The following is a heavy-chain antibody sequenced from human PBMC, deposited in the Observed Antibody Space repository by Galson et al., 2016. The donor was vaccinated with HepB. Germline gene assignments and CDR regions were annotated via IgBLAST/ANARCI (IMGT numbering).Heavy chain of an antibody. CDR3: AREDSNYDRAFDI. D-gene: IGHD4-11*01. V-gene: IGHV1-69*13. CDR1: GGTFSSYG. J-gene: IGHJ3*02. Sequence: SVKVSCKASGGTFSSYGISWVRQAPGQGLEWMGGIIPVFGSANYAQKFQGRVTITADESTSTAYMELSSLRSEDTAVYYCAREDSNYDRAFDIWGQGTMVTVSS. CDR2: IIPVFGSA.